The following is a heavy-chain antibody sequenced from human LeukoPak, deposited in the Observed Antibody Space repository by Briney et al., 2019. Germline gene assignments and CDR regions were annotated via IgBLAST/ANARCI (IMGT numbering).Heavy chain of an antibody. D-gene: IGHD3-22*01. J-gene: IGHJ4*02. Sequence: VASVKVSCKASVGTFSSYAISWVRQAPGQGLEWMGGIIPIFGTANYAQKFQGRVTITPDKSTSTAYMELSSLRSEDTAVYYCARAGYYDSSGYYGGDYWGQGTLVTVSS. CDR1: VGTFSSYA. V-gene: IGHV1-69*06. CDR2: IIPIFGTA. CDR3: ARAGYYDSSGYYGGDY.